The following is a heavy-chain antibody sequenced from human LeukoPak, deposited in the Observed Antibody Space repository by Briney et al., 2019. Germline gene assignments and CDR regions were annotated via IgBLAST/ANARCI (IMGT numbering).Heavy chain of an antibody. D-gene: IGHD3-10*01. J-gene: IGHJ4*02. V-gene: IGHV1-2*02. CDR3: AFGPHFDY. CDR1: GSTFTSYG. Sequence: ASVRVSCKASGSTFTSYGISWVRGAPGQGLEWWGWINPNSGGTNYAQKCQGRATITRDTSISTAYMGLSRLRSDDTAVYYCAFGPHFDYWGQGTLVTVSS. CDR2: INPNSGGT.